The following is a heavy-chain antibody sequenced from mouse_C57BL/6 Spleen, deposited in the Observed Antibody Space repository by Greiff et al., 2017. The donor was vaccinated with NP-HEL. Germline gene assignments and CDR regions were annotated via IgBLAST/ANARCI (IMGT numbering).Heavy chain of an antibody. CDR3: ARLALPYYFDY. Sequence: VQLQQSGAELVKPGASVKISCKASGYAFSSYWMNWVKQRPGKGLEWIGQIYPGDGDTNYNGKFKGKATLTADKSSSTAYMQLSSLTSEDSAVYFCARLALPYYFDYWGQGTTLTVSS. CDR1: GYAFSSYW. D-gene: IGHD2-10*01. J-gene: IGHJ2*01. V-gene: IGHV1-80*01. CDR2: IYPGDGDT.